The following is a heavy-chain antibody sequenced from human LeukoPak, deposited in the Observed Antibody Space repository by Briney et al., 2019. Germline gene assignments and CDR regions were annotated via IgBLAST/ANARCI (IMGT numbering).Heavy chain of an antibody. Sequence: GGSLRLSCAASGFTFSSYWMHWVRQAPGKGLVGVSRINSDGSSTSYADSVKGRFTISRDNAKNTLYLQMNSLRAEDTAVYYCARFVRGGDCFDYWGQGTLVTVSS. CDR2: INSDGSST. CDR3: ARFVRGGDCFDY. D-gene: IGHD2-21*01. CDR1: GFTFSSYW. J-gene: IGHJ4*02. V-gene: IGHV3-74*01.